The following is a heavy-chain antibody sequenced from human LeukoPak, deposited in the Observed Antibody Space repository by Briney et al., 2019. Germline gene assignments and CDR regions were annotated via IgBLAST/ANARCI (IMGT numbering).Heavy chain of an antibody. Sequence: ASVKVSCKASGYTFSSYGISWVRQAPGQGLEWMGWITSYNGNTKYAQQLQGRVTMTTDTSTGTAYMELRSLRSDDTAVYYCARAGAAAGTPFDYWGQGTLVAVSS. V-gene: IGHV1-18*01. CDR3: ARAGAAAGTPFDY. J-gene: IGHJ4*02. CDR2: ITSYNGNT. CDR1: GYTFSSYG. D-gene: IGHD6-13*01.